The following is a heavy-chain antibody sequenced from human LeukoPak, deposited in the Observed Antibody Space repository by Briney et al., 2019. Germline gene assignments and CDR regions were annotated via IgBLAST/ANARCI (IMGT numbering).Heavy chain of an antibody. Sequence: ASVKVSCKASGYTFTSYGITWVRQAPGQGLEWMGWISGYNGNTKYAKKLQGRVTMTTDTSTSTAYMELRSLRSDDTAVYYCARGFPNRYYYDSSSFYGYYFEYWGQGTLVTVSS. J-gene: IGHJ4*02. V-gene: IGHV1-18*01. CDR2: ISGYNGNT. CDR1: GYTFTSYG. D-gene: IGHD3-22*01. CDR3: ARGFPNRYYYDSSSFYGYYFEY.